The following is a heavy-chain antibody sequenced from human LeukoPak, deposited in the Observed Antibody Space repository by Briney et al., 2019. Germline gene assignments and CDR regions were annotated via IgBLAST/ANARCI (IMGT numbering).Heavy chain of an antibody. V-gene: IGHV3-23*01. CDR2: ISGSAGST. D-gene: IGHD6-13*01. Sequence: GGSLRLSCAASGFTFSSYAMSWVRQAPVKGLEWVSAISGSAGSTYYADSVKGRFTISRDNSKNMLYMQMNSLRAEDTAVYYCAKDRSSTWTKYYFDYWGQGTLVTVSS. CDR3: AKDRSSTWTKYYFDY. J-gene: IGHJ4*02. CDR1: GFTFSSYA.